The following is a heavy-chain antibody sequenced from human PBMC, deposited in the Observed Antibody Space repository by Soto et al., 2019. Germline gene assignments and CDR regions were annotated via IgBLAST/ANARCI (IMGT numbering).Heavy chain of an antibody. Sequence: QVQLQQWGAGLLKPSETLSLTCAVFGGSVNSGNYYWSWIRQPPGKGLEWIGEMSHSGGTHFNPYLKSRGTISVDTSKNQFSLKMSSVTAADTALYYCARVERGTATTVVDAFDIWGPGTMVTVSS. CDR1: GGSVNSGNYY. CDR2: MSHSGGT. CDR3: ARVERGTATTVVDAFDI. D-gene: IGHD1-1*01. J-gene: IGHJ3*02. V-gene: IGHV4-34*01.